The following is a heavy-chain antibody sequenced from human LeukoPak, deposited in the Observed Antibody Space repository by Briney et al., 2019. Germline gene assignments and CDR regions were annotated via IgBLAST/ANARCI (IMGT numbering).Heavy chain of an antibody. V-gene: IGHV3-23*01. CDR2: ISGSGDAT. CDR1: KFIFVIYA. Sequence: GGSLRLSWAASKFIFVIYAMSWVRQAPGKGLEWVSTISGSGDATYYADSVKGRFTISRDNSKSTLYLQMNSLRAEDTALYYCARAYYYDSGSYYGHFDYWGRGTLVTVSS. CDR3: ARAYYYDSGSYYGHFDY. J-gene: IGHJ4*02. D-gene: IGHD3-10*01.